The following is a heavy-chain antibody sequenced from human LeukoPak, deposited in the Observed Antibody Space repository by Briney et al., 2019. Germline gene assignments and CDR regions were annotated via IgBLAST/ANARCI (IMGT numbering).Heavy chain of an antibody. J-gene: IGHJ4*02. CDR1: GFTFSSYA. D-gene: IGHD3-10*01. V-gene: IGHV3-66*01. CDR2: IYTGGNT. CDR3: ARSIASGYSFDY. Sequence: GGSLRLSCAASGFTFSSYAMSWVRLAPGKGLEWLSVIYTGGNTFYADSVRGRFTISRDNSKNTVYLQMNSLRAEDTAVYYCARSIASGYSFDYWGQGTLVSVSS.